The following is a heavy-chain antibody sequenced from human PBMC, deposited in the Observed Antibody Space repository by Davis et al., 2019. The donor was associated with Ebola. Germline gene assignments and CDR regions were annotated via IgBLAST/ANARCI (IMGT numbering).Heavy chain of an antibody. J-gene: IGHJ6*03. CDR2: ISGSGGGT. Sequence: GESLKISCAASGFTFSTYAMSWVRQAPGKGLEWVSAISGSGGGTYYADSVKGRFTISRDNSKNTLYLQMNSLRVEDTAVYYCAREGIDYDFWSGYYRTGYYYYYMDVWGKGTTVTVSS. CDR3: AREGIDYDFWSGYYRTGYYYYYMDV. D-gene: IGHD3-3*01. V-gene: IGHV3-23*01. CDR1: GFTFSTYA.